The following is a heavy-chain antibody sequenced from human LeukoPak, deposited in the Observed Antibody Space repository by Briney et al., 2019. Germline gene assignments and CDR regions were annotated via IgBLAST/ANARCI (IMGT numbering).Heavy chain of an antibody. CDR3: ARDGPEQWLVGY. Sequence: SVKVSCKASGGTFSSYAISWVRQAPGQGLEWMGGIIPIFGTANYAQKFQGRVTITADKSTSTAYMELSSLRSEDTAVYYCARDGPEQWLVGYWGQGTLVTVSS. CDR2: IIPIFGTA. V-gene: IGHV1-69*06. CDR1: GGTFSSYA. D-gene: IGHD6-19*01. J-gene: IGHJ4*02.